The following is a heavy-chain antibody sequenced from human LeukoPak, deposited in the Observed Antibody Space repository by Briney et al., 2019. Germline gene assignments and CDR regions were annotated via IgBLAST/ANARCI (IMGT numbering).Heavy chain of an antibody. CDR2: IKADGSEK. V-gene: IGHV3-7*01. Sequence: GGSLRLSCAASGFTFSSSWMIWVHQAPGKGPEWVANIKADGSEKHYVDSVKGRFSISRDNAKNSLYLQMNSLRAEDTAVYYCARDSSARDWGQGTLVTVSS. D-gene: IGHD3-22*01. CDR1: GFTFSSSW. J-gene: IGHJ4*02. CDR3: ARDSSARD.